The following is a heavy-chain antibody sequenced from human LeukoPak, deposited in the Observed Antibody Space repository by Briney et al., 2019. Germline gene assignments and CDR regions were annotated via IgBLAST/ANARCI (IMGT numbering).Heavy chain of an antibody. Sequence: SSETLSLTCTVSGGSISSYYWSWTRQPPGKGLEWIGYIYYSGSTNYNPSLKSRVTISVDTSKNQFSLKLSSVTAADTAVYYCARGPPKEGLFDYWGQGTLVTVSS. CDR1: GGSISSYY. V-gene: IGHV4-59*01. D-gene: IGHD3/OR15-3a*01. CDR3: ARGPPKEGLFDY. CDR2: IYYSGST. J-gene: IGHJ4*02.